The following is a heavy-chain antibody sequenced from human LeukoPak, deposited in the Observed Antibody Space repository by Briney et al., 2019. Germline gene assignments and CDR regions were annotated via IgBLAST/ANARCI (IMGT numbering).Heavy chain of an antibody. J-gene: IGHJ4*01. CDR2: INPNSGGT. D-gene: IGHD3-10*01. V-gene: IGHV1-2*02. CDR3: ARAYDVRGITGDSFDY. Sequence: ASVKVSCKASGYSFTAYFMHWVRQAPGQGLEWMGWINPNSGGTNYAQKFQGRVTMTRDTSISTAYMELSRLRSVDTAVYYCARAYDVRGITGDSFDYWGQEPWSPSPQ. CDR1: GYSFTAYF.